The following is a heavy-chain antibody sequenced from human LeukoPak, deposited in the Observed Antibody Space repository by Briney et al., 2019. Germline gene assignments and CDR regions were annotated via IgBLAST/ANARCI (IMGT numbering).Heavy chain of an antibody. J-gene: IGHJ3*02. CDR1: GFALSSNN. CDR3: VRLPTLNNQLLYTSWDAFDI. V-gene: IGHV3-48*01. CDR2: ISISGDTM. D-gene: IGHD2-2*02. Sequence: PGGSLRLSCEASGFALSSNNMNWVRQTPGKGLELVSFISISGDTMYYTESVKGRCTTSRDNAKNSLFLQMNSLRAEDSAVYYCVRLPTLNNQLLYTSWDAFDIWGRGTMVTVSS.